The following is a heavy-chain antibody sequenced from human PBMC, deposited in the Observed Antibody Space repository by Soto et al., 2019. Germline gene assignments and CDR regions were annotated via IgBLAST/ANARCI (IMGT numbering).Heavy chain of an antibody. D-gene: IGHD6-19*01. CDR1: SDSIAGENW. CDR3: ARVFSSGSGWMSSFDF. V-gene: IGHV4-4*02. Sequence: QVQLQESGPGLVKPSETLSLTCTVSSDSIAGENWWSWVRQPPGLGLEWIGEVFHTGGTNYNPSLKSRVTMEVDKSKNQFSLKLISATAADTAVYYCARVFSSGSGWMSSFDFWGQGTLVSVSS. CDR2: VFHTGGT. J-gene: IGHJ4*02.